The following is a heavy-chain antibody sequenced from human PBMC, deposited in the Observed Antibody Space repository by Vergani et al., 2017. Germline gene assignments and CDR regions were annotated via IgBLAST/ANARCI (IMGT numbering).Heavy chain of an antibody. J-gene: IGHJ6*03. Sequence: QVQLQESGPGLVKPSETLSLTCTVSGGSISSYYWSWIRQPAGKGLEWIGRIYTSGSTNYNPSLKSRVTMSVDTSKNQFSLKLSSVTAADTAVYYCAKSSIAARPVYYYYMDVWGKGTTVTVYS. CDR2: IYTSGST. D-gene: IGHD6-6*01. CDR3: AKSSIAARPVYYYYMDV. V-gene: IGHV4-4*07. CDR1: GGSISSYY.